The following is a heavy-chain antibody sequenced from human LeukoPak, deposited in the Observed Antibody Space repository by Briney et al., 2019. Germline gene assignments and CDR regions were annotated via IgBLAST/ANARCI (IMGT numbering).Heavy chain of an antibody. Sequence: SVKVSCKASGGTFSSYAISWVRQAPGQGLEWMGRIIPILGIANYAQKFQGRVTITADKSTSTAYMELSSLRSEDTAVYYCARSAVAGTYGMDVWGQGTTVTVSS. CDR1: GGTFSSYA. CDR2: IIPILGIA. V-gene: IGHV1-69*04. D-gene: IGHD6-19*01. CDR3: ARSAVAGTYGMDV. J-gene: IGHJ6*02.